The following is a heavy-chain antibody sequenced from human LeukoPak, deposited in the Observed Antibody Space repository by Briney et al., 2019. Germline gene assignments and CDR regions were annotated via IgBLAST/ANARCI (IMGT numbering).Heavy chain of an antibody. CDR2: INSDGSST. Sequence: PGGSLRLSCAASGFTFRNYWMHWVRQAAGKGLVLVSRINSDGSSTTYADSVKGRLTISRGNAKNTLYLQMSSLRAEDTAVYYCVRESSAWELDYWGQGTLVTVSS. D-gene: IGHD6-19*01. CDR3: VRESSAWELDY. J-gene: IGHJ4*02. CDR1: GFTFRNYW. V-gene: IGHV3-74*01.